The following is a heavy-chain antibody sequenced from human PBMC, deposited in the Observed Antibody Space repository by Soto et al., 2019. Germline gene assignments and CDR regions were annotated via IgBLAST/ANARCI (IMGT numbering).Heavy chain of an antibody. Sequence: GGSPRLSCAASGFTFSSYAMHWVRQAPGKGLEWVAVISYDGSNKYYADSVKGRFTISRDNSKNTLYLQMNSLRAEDTAVYYCARSRSSHYYDSSGYWHPFDYWGQGTLVTVSS. CDR2: ISYDGSNK. CDR3: ARSRSSHYYDSSGYWHPFDY. J-gene: IGHJ4*02. D-gene: IGHD3-22*01. V-gene: IGHV3-30-3*01. CDR1: GFTFSSYA.